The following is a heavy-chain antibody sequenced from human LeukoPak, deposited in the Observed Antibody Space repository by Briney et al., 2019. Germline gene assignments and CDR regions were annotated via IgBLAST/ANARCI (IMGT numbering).Heavy chain of an antibody. CDR1: GFIFSDYY. CDR3: AKDVGYCGSTSCYFSY. V-gene: IGHV3-11*01. D-gene: IGHD2-2*01. J-gene: IGHJ4*02. CDR2: ISNSDSSM. Sequence: GGSLRLSCAASGFIFSDYYMSWIRQAPGKGLEWVSYISNSDSSMYYADSVKGRFTISRDNAKNTLYLQMNSLRAEDTAVYYCAKDVGYCGSTSCYFSYWGQGTLVTVAS.